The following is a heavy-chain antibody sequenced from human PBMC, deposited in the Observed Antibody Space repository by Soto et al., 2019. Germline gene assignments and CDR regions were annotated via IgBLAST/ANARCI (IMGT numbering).Heavy chain of an antibody. J-gene: IGHJ4*02. CDR2: IIPFFGIA. CDR3: ARDRERVGGSPGFFDS. CDR1: GGTFSSYG. Sequence: QVQLVQSGAEVKKPGSSVKVTCQASGGTFSSYGFNWVRQAPGQGLEWMGGIIPFFGIANYAQKFQGRVTITADKSTRTAYMELSSLTIEDTAVYFCARDRERVGGSPGFFDSWGQGTLVTVSS. V-gene: IGHV1-69*17. D-gene: IGHD1-26*01.